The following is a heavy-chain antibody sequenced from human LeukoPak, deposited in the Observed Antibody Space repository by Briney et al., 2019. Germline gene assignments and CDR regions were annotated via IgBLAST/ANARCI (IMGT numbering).Heavy chain of an antibody. V-gene: IGHV3-53*01. CDR2: IYSAGST. CDR3: AKDYVVRITMIVGSYDY. D-gene: IGHD3-22*01. CDR1: GFTVSNNY. J-gene: IGHJ4*02. Sequence: GGSLRLSCAASGFTVSNNYVSWVRQAPGKGLEWVSVIYSAGSTYYADSVKGRFTISRDNSKNTLYLQMNSLRAEDTAVYYCAKDYVVRITMIVGSYDYWGQGTLVTVSS.